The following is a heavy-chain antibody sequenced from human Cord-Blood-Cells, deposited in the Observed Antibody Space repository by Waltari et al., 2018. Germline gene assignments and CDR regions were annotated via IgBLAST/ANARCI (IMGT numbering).Heavy chain of an antibody. D-gene: IGHD3-10*01. J-gene: IGHJ4*02. Sequence: EVQLVQSGAEGKKPGESLKISCKGSGYSFTSYWIGWVRQMPGKGREWMGIIYPGHSDTRYSPSFQGQVTISADKSISTAYLQWSSLKASDTAMYYCARPYGSGSYYSPFDYWGQGTLVTVSS. CDR1: GYSFTSYW. V-gene: IGHV5-51*01. CDR3: ARPYGSGSYYSPFDY. CDR2: IYPGHSDT.